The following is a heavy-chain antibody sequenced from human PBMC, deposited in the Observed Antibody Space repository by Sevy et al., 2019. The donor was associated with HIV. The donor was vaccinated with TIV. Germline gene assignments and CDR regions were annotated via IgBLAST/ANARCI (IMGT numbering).Heavy chain of an antibody. CDR2: INPSGGST. V-gene: IGHV1-46*01. J-gene: IGHJ4*02. CDR3: ARDSDNYDILTGYYPFDY. D-gene: IGHD3-9*01. Sequence: ASVKVSCKASGYTFTSYYMHWVRQAPGQGLEWMGIINPSGGSTSYAQKFQGRVTMTRDTSTITVYMGLSSLRSEDTAVYYCARDSDNYDILTGYYPFDYWGQGTLVTVSS. CDR1: GYTFTSYY.